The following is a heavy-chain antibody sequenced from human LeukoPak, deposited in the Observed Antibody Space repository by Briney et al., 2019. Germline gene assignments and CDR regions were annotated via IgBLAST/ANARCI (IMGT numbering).Heavy chain of an antibody. J-gene: IGHJ5*01. CDR1: GFTFSSYA. CDR3: AKDLVLAAPSNLFDS. D-gene: IGHD2-15*01. CDR2: IWYDGSNK. Sequence: GRSLRLSCVASGFTFSSYAMHWVRQAPGKGLEWVAVIWYDGSNKFYADSVKGRFTISRDDSTDTVYLQINNLRVEDTALYHCAKDLVLAAPSNLFDSWGQGTLVTVSS. V-gene: IGHV3-33*06.